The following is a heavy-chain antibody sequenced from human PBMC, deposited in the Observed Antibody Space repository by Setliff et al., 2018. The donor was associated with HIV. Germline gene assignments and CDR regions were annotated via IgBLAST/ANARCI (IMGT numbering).Heavy chain of an antibody. CDR3: ARETAPAHYYGSGSYRLHAFDV. Sequence: SVKVSCKASGGTLSSYAISWVRQAPGQGLEWMGGIIPLFGRASYAQKFQGRVTITADESTNTAYMELSSLRSGDTAVYYCARETAPAHYYGSGSYRLHAFDVWGQGTMVTVSS. V-gene: IGHV1-69*13. CDR1: GGTLSSYA. J-gene: IGHJ3*01. CDR2: IIPLFGRA. D-gene: IGHD3-10*01.